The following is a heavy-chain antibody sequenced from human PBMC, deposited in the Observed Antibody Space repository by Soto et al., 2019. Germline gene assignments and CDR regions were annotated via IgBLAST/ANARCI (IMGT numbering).Heavy chain of an antibody. D-gene: IGHD2-15*01. V-gene: IGHV3-21*01. J-gene: IGHJ4*02. Sequence: GGSLRLSCAASGFTFSSYSMNGVRQAPGKGLEWVSSISSSSSYIYYADSVKGRFTISRDNAKNSLYLQMNSLRAEDTAVYYCARDLFSFPPRGYCSGGSCWWGQGTLVTVSS. CDR1: GFTFSSYS. CDR3: ARDLFSFPPRGYCSGGSCW. CDR2: ISSSSSYI.